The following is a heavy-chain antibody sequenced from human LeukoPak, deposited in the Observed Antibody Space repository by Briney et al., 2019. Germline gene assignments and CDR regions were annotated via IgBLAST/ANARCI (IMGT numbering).Heavy chain of an antibody. CDR2: IKQDGSEK. J-gene: IGHJ3*01. V-gene: IGHV3-7*01. CDR3: ARNLVHLWNVFDF. CDR1: GFTFSRYW. D-gene: IGHD5-18*01. Sequence: PGGSLRLSCAASGFTFSRYWMSWVRQAPGKGLEWVANIKQDGSEKYYVDSVMGRFTISRDNAKNPLYLQMNSLRVEDTAVYHCARNLVHLWNVFDFWGLGTMVTVSS.